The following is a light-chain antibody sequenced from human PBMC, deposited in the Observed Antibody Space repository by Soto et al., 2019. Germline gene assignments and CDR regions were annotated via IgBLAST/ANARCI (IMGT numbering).Light chain of an antibody. CDR1: QGISNW. V-gene: IGKV1-12*01. CDR3: QQTNTFLPLT. Sequence: DIQMTQSPSSVSASVGDSVTITCRASQGISNWLAWYQQQPGKAPKLLIYAAFSLQSGVPSRFSGGGAGTHFTLIISSLQAEDFATYYCQQTNTFLPLTFGGGTKVEIK. CDR2: AAF. J-gene: IGKJ4*01.